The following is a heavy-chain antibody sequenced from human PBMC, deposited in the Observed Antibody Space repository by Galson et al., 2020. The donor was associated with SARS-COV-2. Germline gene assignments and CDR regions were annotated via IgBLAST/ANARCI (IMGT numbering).Heavy chain of an antibody. CDR1: GFTFSSYA. J-gene: IGHJ3*02. V-gene: IGHV3-23*01. D-gene: IGHD6-13*01. CDR3: AKDVTMYSSSWYGGDAFDI. Sequence: GGPVRLSCAASGFTFSSYAMSWVRQAPGKGLEWVSAISGSGGSTYYADSVKGRFTISRDNSKNTLYLQMNSLRAEDTAVYYCAKDVTMYSSSWYGGDAFDIWGQGTMVTVSS. CDR2: ISGSGGST.